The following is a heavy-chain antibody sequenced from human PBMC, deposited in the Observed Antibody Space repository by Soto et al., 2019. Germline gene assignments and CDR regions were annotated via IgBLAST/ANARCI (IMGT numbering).Heavy chain of an antibody. Sequence: ASVKGSCKASGYTFTTYSMHWVRQAPGQRLEWMGWIHAGNGDTEHSQKFQGRVTITRDTSASTAYLELGSLRSEDTAVYYCARAACSSTSSYNYSAYGMDVSGQAPSVTVSS. D-gene: IGHD2-2*01. CDR3: ARAACSSTSSYNYSAYGMDV. J-gene: IGHJ6*02. CDR2: IHAGNGDT. V-gene: IGHV1-3*01. CDR1: GYTFTTYS.